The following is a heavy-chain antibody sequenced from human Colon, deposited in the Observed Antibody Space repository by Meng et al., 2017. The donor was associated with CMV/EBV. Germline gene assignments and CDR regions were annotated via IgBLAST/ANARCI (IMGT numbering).Heavy chain of an antibody. CDR2: INPISGGT. V-gene: IGHV1-2*02. CDR3: ATVSGGDFDY. CDR1: GYTFTGYF. J-gene: IGHJ4*02. D-gene: IGHD1-26*01. Sequence: QGERVGSGAEGEKPGASVKVSGKASGYTFTGYFMYWVRQAPGQGLEWMGSINPISGGTNYAQKFQGRVTMTRDTSINTAYMELSRLRSDDTAVYYCATVSGGDFDYWGQGTLVTVSS.